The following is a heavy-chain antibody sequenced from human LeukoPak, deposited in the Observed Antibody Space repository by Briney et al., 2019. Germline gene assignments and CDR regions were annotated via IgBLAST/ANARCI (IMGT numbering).Heavy chain of an antibody. D-gene: IGHD6-19*01. CDR3: ARGQWLVPLY. CDR2: INHSGST. CDR1: GGSFSGYY. V-gene: IGHV4-34*01. Sequence: SETLSLTCAVYGGSFSGYYWSWIRQPPGKGLEWIGEINHSGSTNYNPSLKSRVTISVDTSKNQFSLKLSSVTAADTAVYYCARGQWLVPLYWGQGTLVTVSS. J-gene: IGHJ4*02.